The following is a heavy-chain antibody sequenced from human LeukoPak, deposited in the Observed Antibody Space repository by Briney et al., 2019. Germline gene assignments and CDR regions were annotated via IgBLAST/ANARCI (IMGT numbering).Heavy chain of an antibody. CDR2: IDYSGSA. D-gene: IGHD5-18*01. CDR1: GGSISSYY. CDR3: AGAGGGYSYDY. J-gene: IGHJ4*02. V-gene: IGHV4-59*01. Sequence: SKTLSLTCTVSGGSISSYYWSWIRQPPGKGLEWIGYIDYSGSANYNPSLKSRVTISVDTSKSQFSLRLSSVTAADTALYYCAGAGGGYSYDYWGQGTLVTVSS.